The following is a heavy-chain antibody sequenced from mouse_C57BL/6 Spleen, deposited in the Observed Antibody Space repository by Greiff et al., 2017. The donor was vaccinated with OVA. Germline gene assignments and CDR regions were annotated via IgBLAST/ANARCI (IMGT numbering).Heavy chain of an antibody. J-gene: IGHJ1*03. CDR1: GYTFTSYW. CDR3: ARGGATGTWYFDV. CDR2: IDPSDSYT. D-gene: IGHD4-1*02. Sequence: QVQLQQPGAELVRPGTSVKLSCKASGYTFTSYWMHWVKQRPGQGLEWIGVIDPSDSYTNYNQKFKGKATLTVDTSSSTAYMQLSIRTSEDSAVYYCARGGATGTWYFDVWGTGTTVTVSS. V-gene: IGHV1-59*01.